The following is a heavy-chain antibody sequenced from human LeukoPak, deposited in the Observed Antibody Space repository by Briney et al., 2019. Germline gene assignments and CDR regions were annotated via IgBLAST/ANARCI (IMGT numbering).Heavy chain of an antibody. CDR2: IYYTGST. Sequence: PSETLSLTCTVSGGSISSYYWSWIRQPPGKGLEWIGYIYYTGSTNYNPSLKSRVTISVDTSKNQFSLKLSSVTAADAAVYYCAGMRITTPTVRTLDYWGQGTLVTVSS. J-gene: IGHJ4*02. D-gene: IGHD1-14*01. V-gene: IGHV4-59*01. CDR1: GGSISSYY. CDR3: AGMRITTPTVRTLDY.